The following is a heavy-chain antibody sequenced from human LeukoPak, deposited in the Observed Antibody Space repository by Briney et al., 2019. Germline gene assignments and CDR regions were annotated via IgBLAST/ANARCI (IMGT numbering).Heavy chain of an antibody. V-gene: IGHV3-21*01. CDR2: ISSSSSYI. D-gene: IGHD2-8*01. J-gene: IGHJ4*02. CDR1: GFTFSSYS. CDR3: ARDLNGKFDY. Sequence: GGSLRLSCAASGFTFSSYSMNWVRQAPGKGLEWASSISSSSSYIYYADSVKGRFTISRDNAKNSLYLQMNSLRAEDTAVYYCARDLNGKFDYWGQGTLVTVSS.